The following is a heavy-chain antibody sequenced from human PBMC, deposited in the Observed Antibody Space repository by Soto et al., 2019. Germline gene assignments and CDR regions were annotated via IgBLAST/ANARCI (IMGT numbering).Heavy chain of an antibody. CDR3: VRELYSSGYYGH. Sequence: GGSLRLSCAASGFTFSFFGMHWVRQAPGKGLEWVAVIWSDGTKKYYADSVEGRFTVSRDNSNHTLYLQMGSLRAEDTAVYYCVRELYSSGYYGHWGPGALVTVSS. CDR2: IWSDGTKK. V-gene: IGHV3-33*01. CDR1: GFTFSFFG. D-gene: IGHD6-19*01. J-gene: IGHJ4*02.